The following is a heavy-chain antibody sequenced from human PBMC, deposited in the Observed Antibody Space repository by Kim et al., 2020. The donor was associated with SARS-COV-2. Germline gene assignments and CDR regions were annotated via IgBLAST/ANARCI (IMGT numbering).Heavy chain of an antibody. Sequence: SVKVSCKASGGTFSSYAISWVRQAPGQGLEWMGRIIPILGIANYAQKFQGRVTITADKSTSTAYMELSSLRSEDTAVYYCARNRLGELSFFYWGQGTLVTVSS. CDR3: ARNRLGELSFFY. CDR2: IIPILGIA. V-gene: IGHV1-69*04. CDR1: GGTFSSYA. D-gene: IGHD3-16*02. J-gene: IGHJ4*02.